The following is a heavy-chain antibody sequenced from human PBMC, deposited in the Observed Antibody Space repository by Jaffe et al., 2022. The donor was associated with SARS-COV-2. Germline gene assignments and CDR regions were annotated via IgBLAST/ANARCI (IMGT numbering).Heavy chain of an antibody. D-gene: IGHD3-16*01. CDR1: GYSFTSYW. J-gene: IGHJ3*02. Sequence: EVQLVQSGAEVKKPGESLKISCKGSGYSFTSYWIGWVRQMPGKGLEWMGIIYPGDSDTRYSPSFQGQVTISADKSISTAYLQWSSLKASDTAMYYCARWVYDYVWGRAFDIWGQGTMVTVSS. CDR2: IYPGDSDT. V-gene: IGHV5-51*01. CDR3: ARWVYDYVWGRAFDI.